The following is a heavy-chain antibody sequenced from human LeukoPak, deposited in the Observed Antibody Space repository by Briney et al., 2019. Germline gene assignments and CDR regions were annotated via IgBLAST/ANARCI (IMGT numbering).Heavy chain of an antibody. Sequence: PGGSLRLSCVASGFTFSSYAMSWVRQVPGKGLEWVSSIINSGVNTYCADSVNGRFTISRDNSKNTLYLQMNSLRAEDTAIYYCAKTYYSGSGSYYNDYWGQGTLVTVSS. CDR3: AKTYYSGSGSYYNDY. CDR1: GFTFSSYA. D-gene: IGHD3-10*01. J-gene: IGHJ4*02. CDR2: IINSGVNT. V-gene: IGHV3-23*01.